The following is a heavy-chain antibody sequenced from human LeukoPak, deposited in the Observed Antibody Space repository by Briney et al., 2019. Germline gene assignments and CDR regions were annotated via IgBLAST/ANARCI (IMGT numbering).Heavy chain of an antibody. CDR1: GFTFSSYA. D-gene: IGHD3-10*01. CDR2: IKQDGSEK. J-gene: IGHJ4*02. Sequence: GGSLRLSRAASGFTFSSYAMSWVRQAPGKGLEWVANIKQDGSEKYYVDSVKGRFTISRDNSKNTLYLQMNSLRAEDTAVYYCAKDRGGGSRFFDYWGQGTLVTVSS. V-gene: IGHV3-7*03. CDR3: AKDRGGGSRFFDY.